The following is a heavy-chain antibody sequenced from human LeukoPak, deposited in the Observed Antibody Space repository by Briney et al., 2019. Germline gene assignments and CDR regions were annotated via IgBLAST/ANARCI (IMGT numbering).Heavy chain of an antibody. CDR3: ARFPGGAQYRHYYYMDV. CDR2: IYYSETT. Sequence: SETLSLTCTVSGGSISNYFWSGIRQPPGKGLECIGYIYYSETTNYNPSFKSRVTVSVDTSKNQFSLKLSSVTAADTAVYYCARFPGGAQYRHYYYMDVWGKGTTVTLSS. D-gene: IGHD2-15*01. CDR1: GGSISNYF. V-gene: IGHV4-59*01. J-gene: IGHJ6*03.